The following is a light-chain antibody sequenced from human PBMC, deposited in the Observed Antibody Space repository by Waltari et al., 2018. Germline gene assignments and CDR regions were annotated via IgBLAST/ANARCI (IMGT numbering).Light chain of an antibody. CDR1: QSIGNY. V-gene: IGKV1-39*01. J-gene: IGKJ1*01. Sequence: DIQMTQSPSTLSAPVGDRVSITCRASQSIGNYLNWYQHKPGKAPKLLIYSASSLQSGVPSRFSGSGSGTDFTLTITSLQPEDFATYYCQETYSSPPSTFGPGTKVESK. CDR2: SAS. CDR3: QETYSSPPST.